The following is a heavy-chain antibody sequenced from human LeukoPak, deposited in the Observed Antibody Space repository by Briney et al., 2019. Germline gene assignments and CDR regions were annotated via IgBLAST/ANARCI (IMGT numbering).Heavy chain of an antibody. CDR1: GFTFSTYA. V-gene: IGHV3-23*01. CDR3: ATDPSNYYDSSGYYYVYYFDY. Sequence: PGGSLRLSCAASGFTFSTYAMSWVRQAPGKGLEWVSAISGSGVGTYYADSVKGRVTIPRDNSKNTLFLQMSSLRAEDTAVYYCATDPSNYYDSSGYYYVYYFDYWGQGTLVTVSS. J-gene: IGHJ4*02. D-gene: IGHD3-22*01. CDR2: ISGSGVGT.